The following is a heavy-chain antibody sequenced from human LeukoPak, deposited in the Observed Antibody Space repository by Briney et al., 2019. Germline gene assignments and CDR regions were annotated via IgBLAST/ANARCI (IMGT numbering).Heavy chain of an antibody. D-gene: IGHD3-22*01. V-gene: IGHV3-21*04. CDR3: ATYYYDSSGYLTKGRYYYYMDV. J-gene: IGHJ6*03. CDR2: ISSSSSYI. Sequence: GGSLRLSCAASGFTFSSYSMNWVRQAPGKGLEWVSSISSSSSYIYYADSVRGRFTISRDNAKNSLYLQMNSLRAEDTAVYYCATYYYDSSGYLTKGRYYYYMDVWGKGTTVTVSS. CDR1: GFTFSSYS.